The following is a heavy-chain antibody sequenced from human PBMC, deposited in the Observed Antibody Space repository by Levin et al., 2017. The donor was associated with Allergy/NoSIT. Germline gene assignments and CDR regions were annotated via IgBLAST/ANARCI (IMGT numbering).Heavy chain of an antibody. Sequence: GGSLRLSCAASGFTFDDYAMHWVRQAPGKGLEWVSGISWNSGSIGYADSVKGRFTISRDNAKNSLYLQMNSLRAEDTALYYCAKSVDTAMVSDWYFDLWGRGTLVTVSS. J-gene: IGHJ2*01. V-gene: IGHV3-9*01. CDR2: ISWNSGSI. D-gene: IGHD5-18*01. CDR1: GFTFDDYA. CDR3: AKSVDTAMVSDWYFDL.